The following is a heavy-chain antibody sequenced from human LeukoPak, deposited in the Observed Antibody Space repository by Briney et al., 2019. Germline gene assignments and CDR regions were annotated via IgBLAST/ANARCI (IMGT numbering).Heavy chain of an antibody. Sequence: SETLSLTCTVSGGSISSYYWSWIRQPPGKGLGWIGYSHYSGSTSYSPSLKSRVTMSVDTSKNQFSLKLRSVTAADTAVYYCARHSAGTTYDYWGQGTLVTVSS. J-gene: IGHJ4*02. CDR2: SHYSGST. D-gene: IGHD1-7*01. CDR1: GGSISSYY. CDR3: ARHSAGTTYDY. V-gene: IGHV4-59*08.